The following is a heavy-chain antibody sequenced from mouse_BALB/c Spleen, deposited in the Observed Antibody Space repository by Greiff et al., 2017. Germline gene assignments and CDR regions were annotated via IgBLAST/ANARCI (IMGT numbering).Heavy chain of an antibody. CDR1: GFSLSGYS. V-gene: IGHV2-6-4*01. Sequence: VKLMESGPGLVAPSQSLSITCTVSGFSLSGYSVHWVRQPPGKGLEWLGMIWGGGSTDYNSALKTRLSISTDNSKSQVFLKMNSLQTYDTAMYYCARNYDYDGGFDYWGQGTTLTVSS. J-gene: IGHJ2*01. CDR2: IWGGGST. CDR3: ARNYDYDGGFDY. D-gene: IGHD2-4*01.